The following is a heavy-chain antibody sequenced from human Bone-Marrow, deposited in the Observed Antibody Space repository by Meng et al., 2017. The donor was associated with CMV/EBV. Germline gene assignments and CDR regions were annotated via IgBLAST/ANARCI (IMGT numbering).Heavy chain of an antibody. CDR2: IGPAGDT. CDR1: GFTFSSHY. Sequence: SCGASGFTFSSHYMHWVRQVTETDLEWVSAIGPAGDTYYSGSVKGRFTISREDPKNSVYLQMNSLRAGDTAVYYCAREAYGPAKNFDYWGQGTLVTVSS. D-gene: IGHD3-10*01. CDR3: AREAYGPAKNFDY. V-gene: IGHV3-13*01. J-gene: IGHJ4*02.